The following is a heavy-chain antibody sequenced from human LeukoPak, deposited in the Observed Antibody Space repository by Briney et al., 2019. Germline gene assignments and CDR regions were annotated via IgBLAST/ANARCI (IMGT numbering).Heavy chain of an antibody. CDR3: ARAGAYRFDY. CDR1: GFXFSDYW. Sequence: GGSLRLSCAASGFXFSDYWIHWVRQAPGKGLVWVSIINTDTRGTYYADSVKGRFTISRDNAKNTLYLQMNSLRAEDTAVYYCARAGAYRFDYWGQGTLVTVSS. J-gene: IGHJ4*02. D-gene: IGHD3-16*01. V-gene: IGHV3-74*01. CDR2: INTDTRGT.